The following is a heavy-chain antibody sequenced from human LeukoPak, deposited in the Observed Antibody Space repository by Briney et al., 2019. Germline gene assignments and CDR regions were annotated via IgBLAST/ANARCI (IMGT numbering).Heavy chain of an antibody. CDR2: IYHSGRT. CDR1: GFTFSNAW. J-gene: IGHJ4*02. V-gene: IGHV4-4*01. Sequence: GSLRLSCAASGFTFSNAWMSWVRQAPGKGLEWLGYIYHSGRTYYNPSLKSRVTISIDRSKNKVSLRRSAVTAADTAVSCCARGGGEEFGEYDVFDYWGQGTLVTVSS. CDR3: ARGGGEEFGEYDVFDY. D-gene: IGHD3-10*01.